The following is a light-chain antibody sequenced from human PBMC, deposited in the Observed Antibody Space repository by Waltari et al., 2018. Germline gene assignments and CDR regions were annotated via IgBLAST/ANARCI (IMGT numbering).Light chain of an antibody. CDR2: EVS. J-gene: IGLJ3*02. Sequence: QSALTQPASVSGSPGPSNSIPCTGTSSDVGVYNYASWYQQPPGKAPKLMIYEVSNRPSGISNRFSGSKSDNTASLTISGLQAEDEADYYCSSYTSSSTWVFGGGTKLTVL. CDR1: SSDVGVYNY. CDR3: SSYTSSSTWV. V-gene: IGLV2-14*01.